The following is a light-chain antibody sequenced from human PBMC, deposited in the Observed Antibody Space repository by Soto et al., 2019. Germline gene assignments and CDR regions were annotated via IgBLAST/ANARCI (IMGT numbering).Light chain of an antibody. CDR2: DNN. CDR3: QSHDGSLKL. V-gene: IGLV1-40*01. Sequence: QSVLTQPSSVSGAPGQRVTISCTGSSSNIGAGSDVHWYQQFPGTAPKLLIYDNNNRPSGVPDRFSGSKSGTSASLAITGLQAEDEADSYCQSHDGSLKLFGGGTKVTVL. J-gene: IGLJ2*01. CDR1: SSNIGAGSD.